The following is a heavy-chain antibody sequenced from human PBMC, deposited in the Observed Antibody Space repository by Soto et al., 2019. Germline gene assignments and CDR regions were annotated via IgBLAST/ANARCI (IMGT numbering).Heavy chain of an antibody. CDR1: GGSISGYY. V-gene: IGHV4-59*01. D-gene: IGHD3-9*01. CDR3: ARDLGHYDILTGYYSAYNWFDP. J-gene: IGHJ5*02. CDR2: IYYSGST. Sequence: SETLSLTCTVSGGSISGYYWSWIRQPPGKGLEWIGYIYYSGSTKYNPSLKSRVTISVDTSKNQFSLKVSSVTAADTAVYYCARDLGHYDILTGYYSAYNWFDPWGQGTLVTVSS.